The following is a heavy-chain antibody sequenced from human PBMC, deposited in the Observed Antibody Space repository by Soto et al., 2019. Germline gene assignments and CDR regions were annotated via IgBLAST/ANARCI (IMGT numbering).Heavy chain of an antibody. CDR1: GFTFSSYG. J-gene: IGHJ4*02. CDR3: AKSNKFSSSRPFDY. Sequence: PGGSLRLSCAASGFTFSSYGMHWVRQAPGKGLEWVAVISYDGSNKYYADSVKGRFTISRDNSKNTLYLQMNSLRAEDTAVYYCAKSNKFSSSRPFDYWRQGTLGTVSS. D-gene: IGHD6-6*01. CDR2: ISYDGSNK. V-gene: IGHV3-30*18.